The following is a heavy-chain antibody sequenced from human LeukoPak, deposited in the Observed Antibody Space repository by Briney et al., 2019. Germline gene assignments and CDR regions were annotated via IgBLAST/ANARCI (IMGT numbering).Heavy chain of an antibody. V-gene: IGHV3-48*02. CDR1: GFTFSNYN. D-gene: IGHD6-13*01. Sequence: PGGSLRLSCAASGFTFSNYNMNGVRQAAAKGLAGVSYISSSSTTIYNADSVKGRFTISRHNAKNSLYLQMDSLRDEDTAVYYCARVWSGQQLVLGDYWGQGTLVTVSS. CDR2: ISSSSTTI. J-gene: IGHJ4*02. CDR3: ARVWSGQQLVLGDY.